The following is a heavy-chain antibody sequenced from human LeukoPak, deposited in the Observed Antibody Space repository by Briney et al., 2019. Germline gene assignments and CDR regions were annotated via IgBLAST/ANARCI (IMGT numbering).Heavy chain of an antibody. J-gene: IGHJ4*02. V-gene: IGHV1-18*01. Sequence: ASVKVSCKASGYTFTNYGISWVRQAPGQGLEWMGWISAYNGNTNYAQKFQGRVTMTTDTSTSTGYMELRSLRSDDTAVHYCARFWHDYGDYYEEDYWGQGTLVTVSS. CDR1: GYTFTNYG. CDR3: ARFWHDYGDYYEEDY. D-gene: IGHD4-17*01. CDR2: ISAYNGNT.